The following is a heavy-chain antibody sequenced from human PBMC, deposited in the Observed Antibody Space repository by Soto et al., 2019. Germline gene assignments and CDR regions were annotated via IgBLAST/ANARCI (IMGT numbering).Heavy chain of an antibody. D-gene: IGHD2-2*01. J-gene: IGHJ5*02. Sequence: SETLSLTCAVSGGSISSGGYSWSWIRQPPGKGLEWIGYIYHSGSTYYNPSLKSRVTISVGRSKNQFSLKLSSVTAADTAVYYCARVPDRWGQGTLVTVSS. CDR1: GGSISSGGYS. CDR2: IYHSGST. V-gene: IGHV4-30-2*01. CDR3: ARVPDR.